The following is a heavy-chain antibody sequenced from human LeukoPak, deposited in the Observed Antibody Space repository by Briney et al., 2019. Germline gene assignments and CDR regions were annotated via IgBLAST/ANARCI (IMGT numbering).Heavy chain of an antibody. Sequence: GASVKVSCKASGGTFSSYAISWVRQAPGQGLEWMGGIIPIFGTANYAQKFQGRVTITTDESTSTAYMELSSLRSEDTAVYYCLYSSSWSSSVFDIWGQGTMVTVSS. CDR1: GGTFSSYA. V-gene: IGHV1-69*05. CDR2: IIPIFGTA. J-gene: IGHJ3*02. D-gene: IGHD6-13*01. CDR3: LYSSSWSSSVFDI.